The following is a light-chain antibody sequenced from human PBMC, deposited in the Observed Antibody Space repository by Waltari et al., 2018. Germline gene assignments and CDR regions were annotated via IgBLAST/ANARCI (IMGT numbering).Light chain of an antibody. V-gene: IGLV2-14*03. CDR2: DVN. CDR3: NSYTCSSTSVL. Sequence: QSALTQPASVSGSPGQSITISCTGTSGDVGGYNYVSWYQHHPGKAPKLIIYDVNKRPSGVSTRFSGSKSGNTASLTISGLQADDEADYYCNSYTCSSTSVLFGGGTKLTVL. J-gene: IGLJ3*02. CDR1: SGDVGGYNY.